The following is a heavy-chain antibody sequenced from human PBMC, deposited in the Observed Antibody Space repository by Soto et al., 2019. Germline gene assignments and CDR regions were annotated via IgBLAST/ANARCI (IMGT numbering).Heavy chain of an antibody. V-gene: IGHV1-8*01. Sequence: GSVKVSCKASGYTFTSYDINWGRKATGQGLEWMGWMNPNSGNTGYAQKFQGRVTMTRNTSISTAYMELSSLRSEDTAVYYCARGKAFGSYYWFDPWGQGTLVTVSS. CDR2: MNPNSGNT. CDR1: GYTFTSYD. CDR3: ARGKAFGSYYWFDP. J-gene: IGHJ5*02. D-gene: IGHD1-26*01.